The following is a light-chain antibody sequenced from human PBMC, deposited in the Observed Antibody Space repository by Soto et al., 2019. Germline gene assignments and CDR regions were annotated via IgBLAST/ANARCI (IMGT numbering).Light chain of an antibody. CDR3: QQYGSSPPYT. CDR1: QSVTNKY. CDR2: GSS. Sequence: EVVLTQSPGTLSLSPGERATLSCRASQSVTNKYLAWDQQKPGQAPRLLIFGSSDRATGIPDRFSGSGSGTDFTITISRLEPEDFAVYYCQQYGSSPPYTFGQGTKLEI. J-gene: IGKJ2*01. V-gene: IGKV3-20*01.